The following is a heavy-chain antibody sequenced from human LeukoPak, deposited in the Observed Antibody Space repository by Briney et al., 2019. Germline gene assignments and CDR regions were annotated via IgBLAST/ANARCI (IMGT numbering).Heavy chain of an antibody. Sequence: SETLSLTCAVYGGSFSGYYWSWIRQPPGKELEWIGEINHSGSTNYNPSLKSRVTISVDTSKNQFSLKLSSVTAADTAVYYCAGGYDSSGPYYFDYWGQGTLVTVSS. J-gene: IGHJ4*02. V-gene: IGHV4-34*01. CDR3: AGGYDSSGPYYFDY. D-gene: IGHD3-22*01. CDR1: GGSFSGYY. CDR2: INHSGST.